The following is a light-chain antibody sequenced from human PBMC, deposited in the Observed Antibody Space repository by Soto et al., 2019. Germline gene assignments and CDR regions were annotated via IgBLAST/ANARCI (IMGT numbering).Light chain of an antibody. V-gene: IGLV2-14*01. CDR3: SSYTSSGNYV. CDR1: SRDVGAYNC. Sequence: SVLTQPAPVSWAPGQSIAISLTGTSRDVGAYNCVSWYQQHPGKAPKLMIYDVSNRPSGVSNRFSGSKSGNTASLTISGLQAEDEADYYCSSYTSSGNYVFGTGTKVTVL. CDR2: DVS. J-gene: IGLJ1*01.